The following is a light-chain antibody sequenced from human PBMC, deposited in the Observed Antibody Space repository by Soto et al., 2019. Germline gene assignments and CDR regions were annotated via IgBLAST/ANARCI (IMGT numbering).Light chain of an antibody. CDR2: GAS. V-gene: IGKV3-20*01. J-gene: IGKJ2*01. CDR3: QEYGSSPLYP. CDR1: QSLSRY. Sequence: PGQRATLSCRASQSLSRYLAWYQQKPGQAPRLLIYGASNRATGIPDRFSGSGSGTDFTLTISRLEPEDFAVYYCQEYGSSPLYPFGQGTKLEIK.